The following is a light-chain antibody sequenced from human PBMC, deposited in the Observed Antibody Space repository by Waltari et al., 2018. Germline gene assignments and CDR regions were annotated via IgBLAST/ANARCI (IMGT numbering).Light chain of an antibody. Sequence: QSALTQPRSVSGSPGHSVTISCTGTSSDVGGSDYVSWYQQYPGKAPKLVIYDVSKRPSGFPDRFSGSKSGKTASLTISGLQAEDEADYNCCSYAGRATWAFGGGTKLTVL. J-gene: IGLJ3*02. CDR3: CSYAGRATWA. CDR1: SSDVGGSDY. V-gene: IGLV2-11*01. CDR2: DVS.